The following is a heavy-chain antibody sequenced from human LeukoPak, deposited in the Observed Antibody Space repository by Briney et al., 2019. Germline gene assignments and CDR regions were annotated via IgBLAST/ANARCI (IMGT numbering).Heavy chain of an antibody. V-gene: IGHV3-30-3*01. CDR2: ISYDGSNK. D-gene: IGHD5-24*01. J-gene: IGHJ4*02. CDR3: ARVRRDGYNFGAGDY. CDR1: GFTFTSYW. Sequence: GGSLRLSCVASGFTFTSYWMHWVRQAPGKGLEWVAVISYDGSNKYYADSVKGRFTISRDSSKNTLYLQMNSLRAEDTAVYYCARVRRDGYNFGAGDYWGQGTLVTVSS.